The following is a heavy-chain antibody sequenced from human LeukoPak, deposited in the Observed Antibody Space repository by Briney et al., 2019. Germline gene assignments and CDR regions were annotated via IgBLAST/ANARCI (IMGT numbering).Heavy chain of an antibody. Sequence: GGSMRLSCAASGFTFSSYAMSWVSQAPGKGLEWVSAISGSGGSTYYADSVKGRFTISRDNSKNTLYLQMNSLRAEDTAVYYCAKVGLYGMDVWGQGTTVTVSS. CDR3: AKVGLYGMDV. V-gene: IGHV3-23*01. J-gene: IGHJ6*02. CDR1: GFTFSSYA. CDR2: ISGSGGST. D-gene: IGHD3-16*01.